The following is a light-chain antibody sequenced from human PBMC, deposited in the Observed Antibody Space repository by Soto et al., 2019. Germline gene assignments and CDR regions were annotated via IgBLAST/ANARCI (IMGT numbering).Light chain of an antibody. CDR1: SSDVGGYNY. V-gene: IGLV2-14*01. CDR3: SSYTSTSTLYV. J-gene: IGLJ1*01. Sequence: QSVLTQPASVSGSPGQSITISCTGTSSDVGGYNYVSWYQQHPDKAPKLMIYEVTNRPSGVSFRFSGSKSGNTASLTISGLQPEYEADYYCSSYTSTSTLYVFGTGTKLTVL. CDR2: EVT.